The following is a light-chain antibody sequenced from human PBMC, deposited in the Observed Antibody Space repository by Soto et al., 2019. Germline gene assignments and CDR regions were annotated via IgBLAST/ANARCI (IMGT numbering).Light chain of an antibody. CDR3: QKYNSAPLT. Sequence: DIQMAQSPSTLPASVGDRVTITCRASHSISNWLAWYQQKPGTAPKVLIYHASNLQSGVPSRFSGSGSGTDFTLTISSLQPEDVATYYCQKYNSAPLTFGGGTKVDIK. V-gene: IGKV1-5*01. CDR2: HAS. J-gene: IGKJ4*01. CDR1: HSISNW.